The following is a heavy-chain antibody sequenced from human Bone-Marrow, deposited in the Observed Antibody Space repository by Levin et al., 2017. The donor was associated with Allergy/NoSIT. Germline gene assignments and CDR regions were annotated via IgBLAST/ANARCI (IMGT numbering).Heavy chain of an antibody. CDR3: ARDKGSSSYYYYGMDG. J-gene: IGHJ6*02. Sequence: ASVKVSCKASGYTFTSYGISWVRQAPGQGLEWMGWISAYNGNTNYAQKLQGRVTMTTDTSTSTAYMELRSLRSDDTAVYYCARDKGSSSYYYYGMDGWGQGTTVTVSS. CDR1: GYTFTSYG. CDR2: ISAYNGNT. V-gene: IGHV1-18*01. D-gene: IGHD6-6*01.